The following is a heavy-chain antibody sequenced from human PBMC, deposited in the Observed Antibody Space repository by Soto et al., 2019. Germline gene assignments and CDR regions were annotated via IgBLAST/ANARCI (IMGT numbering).Heavy chain of an antibody. CDR2: ISSSSGYI. CDR3: ARGGPGSSSWYVDS. J-gene: IGHJ4*02. CDR1: GFTFSDYY. D-gene: IGHD6-13*01. V-gene: IGHV3-11*05. Sequence: QVQLVESGGGLVKPGGSLRLSCAASGFTFSDYYMSWIRQAPGKGLEWVSYISSSSGYINYADSVKGRFTISRDNAKNSLYLQMNRLRAEDTAVYYCARGGPGSSSWYVDSWGQGTLVTVSS.